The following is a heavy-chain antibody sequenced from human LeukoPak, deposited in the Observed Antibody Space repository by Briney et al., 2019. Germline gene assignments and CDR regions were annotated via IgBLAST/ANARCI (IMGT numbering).Heavy chain of an antibody. CDR1: AFSLSAYN. J-gene: IGHJ4*02. CDR2: ISYTGTYI. D-gene: IGHD1-26*01. Sequence: GGSLRLSCAASAFSLSAYNMNWVRQAPGKGLEWVSSISYTGTYIYYADSVKGRFTISRDNAQNSLYLQMNSLRAEDTAIYYCVRDRGAYRPIDYWGQGTLVTVSS. CDR3: VRDRGAYRPIDY. V-gene: IGHV3-21*04.